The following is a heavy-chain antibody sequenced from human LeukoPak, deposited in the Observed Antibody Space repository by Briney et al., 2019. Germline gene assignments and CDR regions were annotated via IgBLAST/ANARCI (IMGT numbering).Heavy chain of an antibody. CDR3: ARDRGCSGGSFYGKDV. Sequence: GASVKASSKTSGYTFTSYYMHRVRQAPGQGLEWMGIINPSGGSTSYAQKFQGRVTMTRDTSTSTVYMELSSLRSEDTAVYYCARDRGCSGGSFYGKDVWAQGTTVTVSS. J-gene: IGHJ6*02. CDR2: INPSGGST. CDR1: GYTFTSYY. D-gene: IGHD2-15*01. V-gene: IGHV1-46*01.